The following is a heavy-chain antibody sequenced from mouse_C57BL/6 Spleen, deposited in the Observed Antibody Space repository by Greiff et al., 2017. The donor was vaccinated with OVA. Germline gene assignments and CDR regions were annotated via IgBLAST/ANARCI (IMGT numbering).Heavy chain of an antibody. CDR2: ILPGSGST. J-gene: IGHJ3*01. D-gene: IGHD1-1*01. V-gene: IGHV1-9*01. CDR1: GYTFTGYW. Sequence: VQLQQSGAELMKPGASVKLSCKATGYTFTGYWIEWVKQRPGHGLEWIGEILPGSGSTNYNEKFKGKATFTADTSSNTAYMQLSSLTTEDSAIYYCAREGYYGSSYVPWFAYWGQGTLVTVSA. CDR3: AREGYYGSSYVPWFAY.